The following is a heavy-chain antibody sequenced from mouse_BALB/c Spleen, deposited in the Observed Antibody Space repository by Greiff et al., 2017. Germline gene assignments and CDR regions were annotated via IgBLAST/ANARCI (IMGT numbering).Heavy chain of an antibody. CDR3: ARGRTDY. CDR2: INPGSGGT. J-gene: IGHJ2*01. Sequence: VQVVESGAELLRPGTSVKVSCKASGYAFTNYLIEWVKQRPGQGLEWIGVINPGSGGTNYNEKFKGKATLTADKSSSTAYMQLSSLTSDDSAVYFCARGRTDYWGQGTTLTVSS. V-gene: IGHV1-54*01. CDR1: GYAFTNYL.